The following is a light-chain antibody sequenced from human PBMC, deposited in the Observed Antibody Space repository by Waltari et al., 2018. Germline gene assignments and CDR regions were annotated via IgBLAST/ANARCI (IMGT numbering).Light chain of an antibody. V-gene: IGKV3-20*01. J-gene: IGKJ1*01. Sequence: EIVLTQSPGTLSLSPGDRAILSCRARQSVSKYLAWYQQKPGQAPRLLIYGASSRATGIPDRFSGSGSGTDFSLTISRLETEDFAVYYCQQYVSLPATFGQGTKVEIE. CDR3: QQYVSLPAT. CDR2: GAS. CDR1: QSVSKY.